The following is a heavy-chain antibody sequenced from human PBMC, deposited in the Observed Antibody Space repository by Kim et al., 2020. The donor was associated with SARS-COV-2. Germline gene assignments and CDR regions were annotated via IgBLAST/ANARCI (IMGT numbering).Heavy chain of an antibody. D-gene: IGHD2-21*01. V-gene: IGHV3-23*01. Sequence: GGSLRLSCAASGFTFTCCAMTWVRQAPGRGPEWVSSIHDGTSSHYAGAVKGRFLISRDDSKNTLYLRLNNLRAEDTALYYCAKDLWNYSARDVWGQGTTVTVSS. J-gene: IGHJ6*02. CDR1: GFTFTCCA. CDR2: IHDGTSS. CDR3: AKDLWNYSARDV.